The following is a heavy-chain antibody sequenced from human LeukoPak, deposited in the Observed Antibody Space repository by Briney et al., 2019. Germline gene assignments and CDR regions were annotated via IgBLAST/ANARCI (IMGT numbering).Heavy chain of an antibody. CDR2: IKQDGSEK. V-gene: IGHV3-7*01. J-gene: IGHJ4*02. Sequence: GGSLRLPCAASGFTFSSYWMSWVRQAPGKGLEWVANIKQDGSEKYYVDSVKGRFTISRDNAKNSLYLQMNSLRAEVTAVYYCARTRITMIVGLASRFDYWGQGTLVTVSS. CDR1: GFTFSSYW. D-gene: IGHD3-22*01. CDR3: ARTRITMIVGLASRFDY.